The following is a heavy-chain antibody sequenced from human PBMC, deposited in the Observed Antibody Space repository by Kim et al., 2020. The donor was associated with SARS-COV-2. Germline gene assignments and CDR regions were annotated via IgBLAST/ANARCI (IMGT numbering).Heavy chain of an antibody. CDR2: INAGNGNT. V-gene: IGHV1-3*01. Sequence: ASVKVSCKASGYTFTSYAMHWVRQAPGQRLEWMGWINAGNGNTKYSQKFQGRVTITRDTSASTAYMELSSLRSEDTAVYYCARDLVESWFGVYYNWFDPWGQGTLVTVSS. J-gene: IGHJ5*02. D-gene: IGHD3-10*01. CDR1: GYTFTSYA. CDR3: ARDLVESWFGVYYNWFDP.